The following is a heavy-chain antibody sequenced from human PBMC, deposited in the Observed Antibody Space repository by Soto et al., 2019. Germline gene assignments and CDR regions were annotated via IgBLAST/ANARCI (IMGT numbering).Heavy chain of an antibody. Sequence: PSETLSLTCAVSGGSISSGGYSWSWIRQPPGKGLEWIGYIYHSGSTYYNPSLKSRVTISVDRSKNQFSLKLSSVTAADTAVYYCAREGGYIAARTFFDYWGQGTLVTVSS. CDR1: GGSISSGGYS. V-gene: IGHV4-30-2*01. CDR3: AREGGYIAARTFFDY. J-gene: IGHJ4*02. D-gene: IGHD6-6*01. CDR2: IYHSGST.